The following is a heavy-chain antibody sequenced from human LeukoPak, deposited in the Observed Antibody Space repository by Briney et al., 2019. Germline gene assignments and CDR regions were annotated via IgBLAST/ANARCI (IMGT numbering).Heavy chain of an antibody. J-gene: IGHJ6*03. CDR3: ARHTTTSGYYVHYYYYMDV. Sequence: PSETLSLTCTVSGGSISSGSYYWSWIRQPAGKGLEWIGRIYTSGGTMYNPSLKSRVTISMDTSKNQFSLKLTSVTAADTAVYYCARHTTTSGYYVHYYYYMDVWGRGTTVTVSS. CDR1: GGSISSGSYY. D-gene: IGHD3-22*01. CDR2: IYTSGGT. V-gene: IGHV4-61*02.